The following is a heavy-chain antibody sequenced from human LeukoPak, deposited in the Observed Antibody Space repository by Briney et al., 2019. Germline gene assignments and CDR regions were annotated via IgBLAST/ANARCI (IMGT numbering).Heavy chain of an antibody. Sequence: SSETLSLTCAVHGESFSAYFWSWIRHVPGKGLEWIGEIDHRGSSNYNPPLKSRATISVDTSKNHFSLSLTSVSAAHTAVYYCATRSSTLAAARCFDDWGQGSVVTVSS. V-gene: IGHV4-34*01. D-gene: IGHD6-6*01. CDR3: ATRSSTLAAARCFDD. J-gene: IGHJ4*03. CDR2: IDHRGSS. CDR1: GESFSAYF.